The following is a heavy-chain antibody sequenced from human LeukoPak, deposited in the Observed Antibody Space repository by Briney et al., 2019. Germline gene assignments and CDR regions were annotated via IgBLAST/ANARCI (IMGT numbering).Heavy chain of an antibody. D-gene: IGHD2-2*01. J-gene: IGHJ4*02. CDR1: GYTFTSYG. V-gene: IGHV1-18*01. Sequence: ASVKVSCKASGYTFTSYGISWVRQVPGQGLEWMGWISAYNGNTNYAQKLQGRVTMTTDTSTSTAYMELRSLRSDDTAVYYCARDQRDIVVVPAATLPDYWGQGTLVTVSS. CDR3: ARDQRDIVVVPAATLPDY. CDR2: ISAYNGNT.